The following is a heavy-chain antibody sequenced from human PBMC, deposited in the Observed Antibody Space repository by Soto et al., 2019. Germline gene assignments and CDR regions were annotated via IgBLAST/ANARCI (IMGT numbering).Heavy chain of an antibody. CDR1: GFTFSSYG. Sequence: QVQLVESGGGVVQPGRSLRLSCAASGFTFSSYGMHWVRQAPGKGLEWVAVISFDGRTTYYADSVKGRFTIPRDNSENTLYLQMSNLRAEDTAVYYCTRDSNDHYSNSKWAFDDWGQGSLVTVSS. CDR2: ISFDGRTT. V-gene: IGHV3-30*03. CDR3: TRDSNDHYSNSKWAFDD. J-gene: IGHJ4*02. D-gene: IGHD1-26*01.